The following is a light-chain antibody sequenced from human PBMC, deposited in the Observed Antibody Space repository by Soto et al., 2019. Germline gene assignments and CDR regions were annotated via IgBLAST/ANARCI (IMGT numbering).Light chain of an antibody. Sequence: SYVLTQPPSVSVAPGQTARISCGGNDIASKSVHWAQQKPGQAPVLVVYDVNDRPSGTPESFSGSNSGDTATLTISRVEAGDEADYYCQVWDSSSDHYVFGSGTKVTVL. CDR2: DVN. CDR1: DIASKS. CDR3: QVWDSSSDHYV. V-gene: IGLV3-21*02. J-gene: IGLJ1*01.